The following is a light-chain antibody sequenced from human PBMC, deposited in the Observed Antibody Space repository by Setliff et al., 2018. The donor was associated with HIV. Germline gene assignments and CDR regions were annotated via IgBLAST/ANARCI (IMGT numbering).Light chain of an antibody. V-gene: IGLV2-11*01. Sequence: QSVLTLPRSVSGSPGQSITISCTGTSSDVGGYNYVSWYQQHPGKAPKLMIYDVSKRPSGVPDRFSGSKSGNTASLTISGLQAEDEADYYCCSHADDWPFGTGTKVTVL. J-gene: IGLJ1*01. CDR3: CSHADDWP. CDR2: DVS. CDR1: SSDVGGYNY.